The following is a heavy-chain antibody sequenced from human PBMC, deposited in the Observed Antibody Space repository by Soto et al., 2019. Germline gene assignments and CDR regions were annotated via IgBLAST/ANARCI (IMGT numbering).Heavy chain of an antibody. J-gene: IGHJ4*02. CDR1: GGSFSGYY. V-gene: IGHV4-34*01. Sequence: SETLSLTCAVYGGSFSGYYWSWIRQPPGKGLEWIGEINHSGSTNYNPSLKSRVTISVDTSKNQFSLKLSSVTAADTSVYYFARGHIVVVPAARGKFDYWGQGTLVTVSS. CDR3: ARGHIVVVPAARGKFDY. D-gene: IGHD2-2*01. CDR2: INHSGST.